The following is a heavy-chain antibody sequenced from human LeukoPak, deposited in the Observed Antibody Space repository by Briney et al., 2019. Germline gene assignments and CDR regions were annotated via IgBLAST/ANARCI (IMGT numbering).Heavy chain of an antibody. Sequence: GASVKVSCKASGYTFTGYYMHWVRQAPGQGLEWMGGIIPIFGTANYAQKFQGRVTITADESTSTAYMELSSLRSEDTAVYYCARDRGFNYYGSGSPTGDYYYYMDVWGKGTTVTISS. CDR1: GYTFTGYY. CDR2: IIPIFGTA. D-gene: IGHD3-10*01. J-gene: IGHJ6*03. V-gene: IGHV1-69*13. CDR3: ARDRGFNYYGSGSPTGDYYYYMDV.